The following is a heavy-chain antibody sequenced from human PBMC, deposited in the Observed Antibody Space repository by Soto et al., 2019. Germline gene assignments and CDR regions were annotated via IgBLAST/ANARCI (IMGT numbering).Heavy chain of an antibody. CDR1: GFTFDDYA. CDR2: ISWNSGSI. D-gene: IGHD3-22*01. CDR3: AKVVYDSSGFDY. V-gene: IGHV3-9*01. Sequence: ESGGGLVQPGRSLRLSCAASGFTFDDYAMHWVRQAPGKGLEWVSGISWNSGSIGYADSVKGRFTISRDNAKNSLYLQMNSLRAEDTALYYCAKVVYDSSGFDYWGQGTLVTVSS. J-gene: IGHJ4*02.